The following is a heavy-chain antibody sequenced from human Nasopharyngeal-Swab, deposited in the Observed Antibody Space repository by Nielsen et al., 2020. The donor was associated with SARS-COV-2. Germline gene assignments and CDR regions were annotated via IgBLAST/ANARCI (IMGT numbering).Heavy chain of an antibody. Sequence: SVKVSCKASGGTFSSYAISRVRQAPGQGLEWMGRIIPILGIANYAQKFQGRVTITADKSTSTAYMELSSLRSEDTAVYYCARDWVVVTAPDWFDPWGQGTLVTVSS. D-gene: IGHD2-21*02. J-gene: IGHJ5*02. CDR1: GGTFSSYA. CDR3: ARDWVVVTAPDWFDP. V-gene: IGHV1-69*04. CDR2: IIPILGIA.